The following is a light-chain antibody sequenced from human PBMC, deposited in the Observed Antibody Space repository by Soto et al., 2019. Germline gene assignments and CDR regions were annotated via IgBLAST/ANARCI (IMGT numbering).Light chain of an antibody. CDR2: NTN. CDR3: LLYYGGAQGV. Sequence: QTVVTQEPSLTVSPGGTVTLTCASSTGAVTSGYYPNWFQQKPGQAPRALIYNTNNKRSWTPARFSGSLLGGKAALTLSGVQPEDEAEYYCLLYYGGAQGVFGGGTKVTVL. V-gene: IGLV7-43*01. J-gene: IGLJ3*02. CDR1: TGAVTSGYY.